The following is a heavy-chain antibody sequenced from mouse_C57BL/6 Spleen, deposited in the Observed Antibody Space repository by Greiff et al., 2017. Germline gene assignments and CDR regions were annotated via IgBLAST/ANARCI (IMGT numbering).Heavy chain of an antibody. CDR1: GYTFTDYE. V-gene: IGHV1-15*01. CDR3: TRRNYDSSPFDY. CDR2: IDPETGGT. Sequence: QVQLQQSGAELVRPGASVTLSCKASGYTFTDYEMHWVKQTPVHGLEWIGAIDPETGGTAYNQKFKGKAILTADKSSSTAYMELRSLTSEDSAVYYCTRRNYDSSPFDYWGQGTTLTVSS. D-gene: IGHD1-1*01. J-gene: IGHJ2*01.